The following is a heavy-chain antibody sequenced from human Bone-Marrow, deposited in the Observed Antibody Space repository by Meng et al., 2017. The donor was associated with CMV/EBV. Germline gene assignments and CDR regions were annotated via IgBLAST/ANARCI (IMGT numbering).Heavy chain of an antibody. J-gene: IGHJ4*02. D-gene: IGHD3-3*01. CDR3: ARLHDDVCGGYGYYFDY. V-gene: IGHV4-34*01. Sequence: SETLCITFAVHGGCFIGYYWSWTRQPPGKGLKWIGEINHSGSTNYNPSLKSRVTISVDTSKNQFSLKLSSVTAADTAVYYCARLHDDVCGGYGYYFDYWGQGTLVTVSS. CDR2: INHSGST. CDR1: GGCFIGYY.